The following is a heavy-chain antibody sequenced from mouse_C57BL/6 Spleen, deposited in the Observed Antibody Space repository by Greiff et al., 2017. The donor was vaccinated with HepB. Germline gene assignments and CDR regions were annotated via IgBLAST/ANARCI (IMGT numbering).Heavy chain of an antibody. CDR2: IDPETGGT. D-gene: IGHD4-1*01. J-gene: IGHJ2*01. Sequence: VQLVESGAELVRPGASVTLSCKASGYTFTDYEMHWVKQTPVHGLEWIGAIDPETGGTAYNQKFKGKAILTADKSSSTAYMELRSLTSEDSAVYYCTRRNWDYWGQGTTLTVSS. CDR1: GYTFTDYE. V-gene: IGHV1-15*01. CDR3: TRRNWDY.